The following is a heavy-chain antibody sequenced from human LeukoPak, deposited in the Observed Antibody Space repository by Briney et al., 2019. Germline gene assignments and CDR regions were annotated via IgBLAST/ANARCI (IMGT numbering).Heavy chain of an antibody. Sequence: PSETLSLTCAVYGVSFSGYYWSWVRQSPGTGLEWVGEINHSGSTNYNPSPKSRVTISVDTSKNQFSLKLSSVTAADTAVYYCARKGRNYYGSGSYLRVWFDPWGQGTLVTVSS. CDR2: INHSGST. J-gene: IGHJ5*02. CDR1: GVSFSGYY. CDR3: ARKGRNYYGSGSYLRVWFDP. V-gene: IGHV4-34*01. D-gene: IGHD3-10*01.